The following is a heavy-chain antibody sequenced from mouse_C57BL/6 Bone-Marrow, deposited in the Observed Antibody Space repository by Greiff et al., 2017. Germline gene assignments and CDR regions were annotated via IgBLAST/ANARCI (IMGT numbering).Heavy chain of an antibody. CDR1: GYTFTSYW. CDR2: IDPSDSYT. Sequence: QVQLQQPGAELVMPGASVKLSCKASGYTFTSYWMHWVNQRPGQGLEWIGEIDPSDSYTNYNQKFKGKSTLTVDKSSSTAYMQLSSLTSEDSAVYYCARGNYYGPYWYFDVWGTGTTVTVSS. V-gene: IGHV1-69*01. CDR3: ARGNYYGPYWYFDV. D-gene: IGHD1-1*01. J-gene: IGHJ1*03.